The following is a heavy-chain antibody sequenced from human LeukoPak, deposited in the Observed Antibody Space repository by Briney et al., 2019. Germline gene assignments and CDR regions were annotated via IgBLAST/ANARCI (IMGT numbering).Heavy chain of an antibody. D-gene: IGHD1-26*01. CDR2: ISSNGGST. J-gene: IGHJ4*02. CDR3: ARDQRIVGARYFDY. Sequence: PGGSLRLSCAASGFTFSSYAMHWVRQAPGKGLEYVSAISSNGGSTYYANSVKGRFTISRDNSKYTLYLQMGSLRAEDMAVYYCARDQRIVGARYFDYWGQGTLVTVSS. V-gene: IGHV3-64*01. CDR1: GFTFSSYA.